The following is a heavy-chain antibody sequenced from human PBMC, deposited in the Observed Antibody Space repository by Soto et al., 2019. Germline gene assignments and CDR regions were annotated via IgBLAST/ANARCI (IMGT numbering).Heavy chain of an antibody. D-gene: IGHD2-2*01. CDR1: GFTVGNNF. CDR2: IYSTGGT. V-gene: IGHV3-66*01. CDR3: ARKSDGCSSSSCLSNSFDP. Sequence: EVLLVESGGDLVQPGGSLRLSCAVSGFTVGNNFMTWVRQAPGKGPEWVSLIYSTGGTLYADSVKGRFTISRDSSKNTLYLQMNSLRVDDTAVYFCARKSDGCSSSSCLSNSFDPWGQGTVVTVSS. J-gene: IGHJ5*02.